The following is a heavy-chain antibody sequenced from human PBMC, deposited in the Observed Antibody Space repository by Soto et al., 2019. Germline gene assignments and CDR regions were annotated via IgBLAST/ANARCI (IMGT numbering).Heavy chain of an antibody. CDR2: IKGESDGGTT. Sequence: GGSLRLSCTASGFTFSNAWMSWVRQAPGKGLEWIGRIKGESDGGTTDYATPVKGRFSISRDQSKDTLYLHMNSLKTEDTAVYYCTTGLSNGYYNFDYWGQGTPVTVSS. CDR3: TTGLSNGYYNFDY. D-gene: IGHD3-22*01. V-gene: IGHV3-15*01. J-gene: IGHJ4*02. CDR1: GFTFSNAW.